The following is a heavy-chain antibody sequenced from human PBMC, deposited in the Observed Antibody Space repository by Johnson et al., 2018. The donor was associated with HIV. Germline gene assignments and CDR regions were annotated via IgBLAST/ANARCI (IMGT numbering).Heavy chain of an antibody. CDR3: VKDRGRPGTPAAFDM. D-gene: IGHD3-10*01. V-gene: IGHV3-30*04. CDR1: GFTFSSYA. CDR2: ISYDGTSK. J-gene: IGHJ3*02. Sequence: QVQLVESGGGVVRPGRSLRLSCAGSGFTFSSYAFHWVRQAPAKGLEWVAVISYDGTSKYQADSVKGRFTISRDNSKNTLFMQMNSLRVEDTAVYYCVKDRGRPGTPAAFDMWGHGTMVTVSS.